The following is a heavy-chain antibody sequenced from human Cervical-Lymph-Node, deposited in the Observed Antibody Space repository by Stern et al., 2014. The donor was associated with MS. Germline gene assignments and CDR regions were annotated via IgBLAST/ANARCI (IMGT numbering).Heavy chain of an antibody. CDR1: GGTFSSYG. V-gene: IGHV1-69*06. J-gene: IGHJ6*02. CDR3: ARDGDFGSNYGMDV. D-gene: IGHD2-21*02. Sequence: QVQLVQSWAELKKPGSSVKVSCKASGGTFSSYGISWVRQAPGQGLEWMGGISPLFGTTNYARRFQGRVTITADISTSTAYMELSSLRFEDTAVYYCARDGDFGSNYGMDVWGQGTTVTVSS. CDR2: ISPLFGTT.